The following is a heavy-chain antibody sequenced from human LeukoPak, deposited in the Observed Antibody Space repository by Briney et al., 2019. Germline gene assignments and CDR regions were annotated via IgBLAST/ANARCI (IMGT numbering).Heavy chain of an antibody. CDR3: ARGRYSESPFDY. D-gene: IGHD1-26*01. V-gene: IGHV1-2*02. CDR2: INPNSGGT. J-gene: IGHJ4*02. CDR1: GYTFTGYY. Sequence: ASVKVSCKASGYTFTGYYMHWVRQAPGQGLEWMGWINPNSGGTNYAQKFQGRVTMTRDTSISTAYMELSRLRSDDTAVYYCARGRYSESPFDYWSQGTLVTVSS.